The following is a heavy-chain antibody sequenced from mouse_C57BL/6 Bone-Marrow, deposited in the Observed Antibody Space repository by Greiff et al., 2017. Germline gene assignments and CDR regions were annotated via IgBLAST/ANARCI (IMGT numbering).Heavy chain of an antibody. V-gene: IGHV1-69*01. CDR1: GYTFTSYW. J-gene: IGHJ2*01. CDR3: AREGNWEVGGY. CDR2: IDPSDSYT. Sequence: QVQLQQPGAELVMPGASVKLSCKASGYTFTSYWMHWVKQRPGQGLEWIGEIDPSDSYTNYNQKFKGKSTLTVDKSSSTAYMQRSSLTSEDAAVYYGAREGNWEVGGYWGQGTTVTVSS. D-gene: IGHD4-1*01.